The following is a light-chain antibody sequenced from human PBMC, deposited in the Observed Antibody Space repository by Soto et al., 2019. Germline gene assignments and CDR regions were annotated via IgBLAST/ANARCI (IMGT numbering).Light chain of an antibody. V-gene: IGLV2-14*01. CDR2: DVS. J-gene: IGLJ1*01. Sequence: QSALTQPASVSGSPGQSITISYTGTSSDVGGYNYVSWYQQHPGKAPKLMIYDVSNRPSGVSNRFSGSKSGNTASLTISGLQAEDEADYYCSSYTSSSTLDVFGTGTKLTVL. CDR3: SSYTSSSTLDV. CDR1: SSDVGGYNY.